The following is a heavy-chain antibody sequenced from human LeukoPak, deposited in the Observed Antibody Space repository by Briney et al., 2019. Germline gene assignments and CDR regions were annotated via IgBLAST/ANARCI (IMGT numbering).Heavy chain of an antibody. Sequence: GASVKVSCKVSGYTLTELSMHWVRQAPGKGLEWMGGFDPEDGETIYAQKFQGRVTMTEDTSTDTAYMELSSLRSEDTAVYYCARDLYSSGYNWFDPWGQGTLVTVSS. CDR2: FDPEDGET. V-gene: IGHV1-24*01. J-gene: IGHJ5*02. CDR3: ARDLYSSGYNWFDP. D-gene: IGHD3-22*01. CDR1: GYTLTELS.